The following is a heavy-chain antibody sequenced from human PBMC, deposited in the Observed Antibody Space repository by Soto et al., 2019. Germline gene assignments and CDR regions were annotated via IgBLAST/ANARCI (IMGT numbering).Heavy chain of an antibody. D-gene: IGHD3-16*01. J-gene: IGHJ6*03. CDR3: ASTLGPSYYYYMDV. CDR1: GFTFSSYG. V-gene: IGHV3-30*03. CDR2: ISYDGSNK. Sequence: GGSLRLSCAASGFTFSSYGMHWVRQAPGKGLEWVAVISYDGSNKYYADSVKGRFTISRDNSKNTLYLQMNSLRAEDTAVYYCASTLGPSYYYYMDVWGKGTTVTVSS.